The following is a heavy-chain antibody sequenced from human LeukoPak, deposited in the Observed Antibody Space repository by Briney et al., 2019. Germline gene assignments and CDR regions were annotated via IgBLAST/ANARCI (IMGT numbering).Heavy chain of an antibody. CDR3: ARSRGYSGYVLGWFDP. J-gene: IGHJ5*02. CDR2: IIPIFGTA. Sequence: VASVKVSCKASGGTFSSYAISWVRQAPGQGLEWMGGIIPIFGTANYAQKFQGRVMITADESTSTAYMELCSLRSEDTAVYYCARSRGYSGYVLGWFDPWGQGTLVTVSS. D-gene: IGHD5-12*01. V-gene: IGHV1-69*13. CDR1: GGTFSSYA.